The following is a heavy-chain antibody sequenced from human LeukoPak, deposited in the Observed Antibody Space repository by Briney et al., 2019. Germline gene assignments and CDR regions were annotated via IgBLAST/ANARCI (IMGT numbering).Heavy chain of an antibody. Sequence: SETQSLMCTASGDSISSSSYYWGWIRQPPGKGLEWIGSIYYSGSTYYNPSLKSRVTVSVDTSKNQFSLKLSSVTAADTAVYYCARLRRNIANHWGQGTLVTVSS. CDR1: GDSISSSSYY. CDR3: ARLRRNIANH. J-gene: IGHJ5*02. V-gene: IGHV4-39*01. CDR2: IYYSGST. D-gene: IGHD2/OR15-2a*01.